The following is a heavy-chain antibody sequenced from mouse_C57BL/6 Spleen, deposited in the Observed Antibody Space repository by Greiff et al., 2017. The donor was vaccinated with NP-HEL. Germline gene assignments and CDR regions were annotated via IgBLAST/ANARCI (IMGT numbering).Heavy chain of an antibody. CDR2: IWSGGST. CDR3: ARSSLLQEYFDV. V-gene: IGHV2-2*01. CDR1: GFSLTSYG. J-gene: IGHJ1*03. D-gene: IGHD2-10*01. Sequence: QVQLQQSGPGLVQPSQSLSITCTVSGFSLTSYGVHWVRQSPGKGLEWLGVIWSGGSTDYNAAFISRLSISKDNSKSQVFFKMNSLQADDTAIYYCARSSLLQEYFDVWGTGTTVTVSS.